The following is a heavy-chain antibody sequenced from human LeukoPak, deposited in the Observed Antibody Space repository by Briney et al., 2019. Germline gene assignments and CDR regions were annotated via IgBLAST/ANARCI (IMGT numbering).Heavy chain of an antibody. Sequence: ASVKVSCKASGYTFTGYYMHWVRQAPGQGLEWMGWINAGNGNTKYSQKFQGRVTITRDTSASTAYMELSSLRSEDTAVYYCARGGGSYYSYYYGMDVWGQGTTVTVSS. CDR2: INAGNGNT. CDR1: GYTFTGYY. CDR3: ARGGGSYYSYYYGMDV. D-gene: IGHD1-26*01. V-gene: IGHV1-3*01. J-gene: IGHJ6*02.